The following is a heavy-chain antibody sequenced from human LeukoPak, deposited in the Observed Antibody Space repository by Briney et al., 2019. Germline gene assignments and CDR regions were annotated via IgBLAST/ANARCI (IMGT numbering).Heavy chain of an antibody. CDR2: IYHTGST. CDR3: ARQRFVSGELLGHFDY. Sequence: KSSETLSLTCTVSGGSISSYYWSWIRQPPGKGLEWIGYIYHTGSTNYNPSLKSRVTISVDTSKNRFSLKLSSVTAADTAVYYCARQRFVSGELLGHFDYWGQGTLVTVSS. J-gene: IGHJ4*02. D-gene: IGHD1-26*01. CDR1: GGSISSYY. V-gene: IGHV4-59*08.